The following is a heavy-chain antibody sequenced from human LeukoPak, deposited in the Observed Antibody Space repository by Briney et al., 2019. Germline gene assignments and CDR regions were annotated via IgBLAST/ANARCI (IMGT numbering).Heavy chain of an antibody. V-gene: IGHV1-18*01. Sequence: ASVKVSCKASGYTFTSYGISWVRQAPGQGLEWMGWISAYNGNTNYAQKLQGRVTMTTDTSTSTAYMELSRLRSDDTAVYYCARDLYDSSGYYSPDWGQGTLVTVSS. CDR1: GYTFTSYG. D-gene: IGHD3-22*01. J-gene: IGHJ4*02. CDR3: ARDLYDSSGYYSPD. CDR2: ISAYNGNT.